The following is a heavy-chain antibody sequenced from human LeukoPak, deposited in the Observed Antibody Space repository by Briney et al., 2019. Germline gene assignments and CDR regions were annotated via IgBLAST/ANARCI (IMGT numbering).Heavy chain of an antibody. J-gene: IGHJ6*03. CDR1: GGSFSGYY. Sequence: SETLSLTCAVYGGSFSGYYWSWIRQPPGKGLEWIGEINHSGSTNYNPSLKSRVTISVDTSKNQFSLKLSSVTAADTAVYYCARTMSSVRRCYYYYYMDVWGKGTTVTVSS. CDR3: ARTMSSVRRCYYYYYMDV. D-gene: IGHD3-10*02. V-gene: IGHV4-34*01. CDR2: INHSGST.